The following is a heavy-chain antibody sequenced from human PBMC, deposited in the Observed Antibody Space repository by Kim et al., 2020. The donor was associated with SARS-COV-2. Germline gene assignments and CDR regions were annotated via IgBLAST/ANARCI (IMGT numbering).Heavy chain of an antibody. Sequence: SRVTISVDTSKNQFSLKLSSVTAADTAVYYCARAITFGGPYYYYYYGMDVWGQGTTVTVSS. CDR3: ARAITFGGPYYYYYYGMDV. J-gene: IGHJ6*02. V-gene: IGHV4-31*02. D-gene: IGHD3-16*01.